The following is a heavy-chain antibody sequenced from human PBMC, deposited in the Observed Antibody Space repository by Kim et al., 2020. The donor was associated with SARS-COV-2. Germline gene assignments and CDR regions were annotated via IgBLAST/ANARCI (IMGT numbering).Heavy chain of an antibody. CDR2: IYWDDNK. CDR3: AQSLSTIAAPDDAFDV. V-gene: IGHV2-5*02. D-gene: IGHD6-6*01. CDR1: GFSLSTSGVG. Sequence: SGPTLVRPTQTLTLTCTFSGFSLSTSGVGVGWIRQPPGKALEWLALIYWDDNKYYSPSLKTRLTITKDTSINQVVLSMTNMDPVDTATYYCAQSLSTIAAPDDAFDVWGQGTLVTVSS. J-gene: IGHJ3*01.